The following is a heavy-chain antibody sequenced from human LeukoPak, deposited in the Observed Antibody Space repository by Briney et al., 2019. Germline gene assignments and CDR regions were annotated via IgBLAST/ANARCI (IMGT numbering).Heavy chain of an antibody. J-gene: IGHJ4*02. CDR1: GYTFTAYY. V-gene: IGHV1-2*02. D-gene: IGHD2-21*02. CDR3: ARDSRYCGGDCYSNQIPLYYFDN. CDR2: INPESGAT. Sequence: ASVKVSCKASGYTFTAYYMHWVRQAPGQGLEWMGWINPESGATKYAQKFQGRVTMTRGTSISTVYMDLNRLTSDDTAVYYCARDSRYCGGDCYSNQIPLYYFDNWGQGTLVTVSS.